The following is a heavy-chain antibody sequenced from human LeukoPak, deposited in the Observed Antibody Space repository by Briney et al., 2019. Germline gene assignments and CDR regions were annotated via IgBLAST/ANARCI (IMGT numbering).Heavy chain of an antibody. V-gene: IGHV1-8*01. CDR2: MNPNSGDT. CDR3: ARGGSLLWFGETSLYFQH. D-gene: IGHD3-10*01. J-gene: IGHJ1*01. CDR1: GYTFTSYD. Sequence: ASVKVSCRASGYTFTSYDINWVRQATGQGLEWMGWMNPNSGDTGYAQKFQGRVTMTRNTSISTAYMELSSLRSGDTAVYYCARGGSLLWFGETSLYFQHWGQGTLVTVSS.